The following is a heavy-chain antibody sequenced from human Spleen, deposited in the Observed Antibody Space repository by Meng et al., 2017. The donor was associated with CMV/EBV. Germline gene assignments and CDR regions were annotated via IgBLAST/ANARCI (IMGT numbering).Heavy chain of an antibody. CDR3: ARDRYTSDWYLFDY. Sequence: SGVTFNNYPMYWVRQAPGKGLEWVALTSSDGYNEYYADSVRGRFTISRDNSKNTLYLQMNSLRAEDTAVYYCARDRYTSDWYLFDYWGQGTLVTVSS. CDR2: TSSDGYNE. D-gene: IGHD6-19*01. V-gene: IGHV3-30*04. CDR1: GVTFNNYP. J-gene: IGHJ4*02.